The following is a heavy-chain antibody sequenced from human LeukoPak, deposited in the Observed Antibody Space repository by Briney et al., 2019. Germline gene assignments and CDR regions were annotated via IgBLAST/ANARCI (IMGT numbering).Heavy chain of an antibody. CDR2: ISTTGSAI. CDR1: GFTFNTYS. CDR3: AKGGNSGWYF. J-gene: IGHJ4*02. V-gene: IGHV3-48*01. Sequence: GGSLRLSCAASGFTFNTYSMNWVRRAPGKGLEWVSYISTTGSAIYYADSVRGRFTISRDNAKNTLYLQMNRLRAEDTAVYYCAKGGNSGWYFWGQGTLVTVSS. D-gene: IGHD6-19*01.